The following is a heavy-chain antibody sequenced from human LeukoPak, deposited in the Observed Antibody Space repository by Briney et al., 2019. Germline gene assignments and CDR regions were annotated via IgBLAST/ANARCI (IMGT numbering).Heavy chain of an antibody. CDR3: ARVRYSSGWYDY. V-gene: IGHV1-69*05. J-gene: IGHJ4*02. CDR2: IIPIFGTA. Sequence: SVKVSCKASGGTFSSYAISWVRQAPGQGLEWMGRIIPIFGTADYAQKFQGRVTITTDESTSTAYMELSSLRSEDTAVYYCARVRYSSGWYDYWGQGTLVTVSS. CDR1: GGTFSSYA. D-gene: IGHD6-19*01.